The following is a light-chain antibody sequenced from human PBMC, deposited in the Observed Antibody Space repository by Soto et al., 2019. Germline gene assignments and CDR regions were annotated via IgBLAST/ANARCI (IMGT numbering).Light chain of an antibody. V-gene: IGKV3-20*01. J-gene: IGKJ5*01. Sequence: EFVLTQSPDTLSLLPGETATLSCRASENVTSNSFAWYHQKPGQAPRLFIYAASRGDTGIPDRFSGSGSGTDFSLTVSRLEPEDFGVFFCQQYGVSAPVTFGHGTRLEIE. CDR2: AAS. CDR1: ENVTSNS. CDR3: QQYGVSAPVT.